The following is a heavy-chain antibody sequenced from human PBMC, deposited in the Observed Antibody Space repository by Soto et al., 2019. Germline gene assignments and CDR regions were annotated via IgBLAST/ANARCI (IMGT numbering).Heavy chain of an antibody. D-gene: IGHD3-22*01. Sequence: ASVKVSCKASGGTFSSYAISWVRQAPGQGLEWMGGIIPIFGTANYAQKFQGRVTITADESTSTAYMELSSLRSEDTAVYYCARLREVHYYDSSGYHYFDYWGQGTLVTVSS. V-gene: IGHV1-69*13. CDR3: ARLREVHYYDSSGYHYFDY. CDR1: GGTFSSYA. J-gene: IGHJ4*02. CDR2: IIPIFGTA.